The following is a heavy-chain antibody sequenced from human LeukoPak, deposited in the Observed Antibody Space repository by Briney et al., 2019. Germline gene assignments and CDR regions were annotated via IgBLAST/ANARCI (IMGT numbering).Heavy chain of an antibody. Sequence: ASVKVSCKTSGYIFGDYGLNWVRQAPGQGLEWMGWISGSDGNTNYAQNFQGRVTMTTDTSTSTAYVDLRSLRSDDTAVYYCARDPGGGGGVTTGMDYWGQGTLVTVSS. CDR3: ARDPGGGGGVTTGMDY. J-gene: IGHJ4*02. CDR1: GYIFGDYG. D-gene: IGHD4-17*01. CDR2: ISGSDGNT. V-gene: IGHV1-18*01.